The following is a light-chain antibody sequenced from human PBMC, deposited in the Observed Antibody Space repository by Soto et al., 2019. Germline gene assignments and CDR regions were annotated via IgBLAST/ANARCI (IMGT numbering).Light chain of an antibody. CDR2: DVS. J-gene: IGLJ2*01. CDR1: SSDVGGYKY. V-gene: IGLV2-11*01. CDR3: CSYAGSYTWV. Sequence: QSALTQPRSMSGSPAQSVTISCTGTSSDVGGYKYVSWYQQHPGKAPKLMIYDVSQRPSGVPDRFSGSKSGNTASLTISGLQAEDEADYYCCSYAGSYTWVFGGGTKLTVL.